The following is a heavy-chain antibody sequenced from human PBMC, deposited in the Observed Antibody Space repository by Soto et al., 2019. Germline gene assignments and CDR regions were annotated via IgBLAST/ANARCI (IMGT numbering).Heavy chain of an antibody. J-gene: IGHJ4*02. D-gene: IGHD1-26*01. V-gene: IGHV1-2*02. CDR1: GYTFTVYY. CDR3: ARDLAKGGGSAGFDY. Sequence: ASVKVSCKASGYTFTVYYMHWVRQAPGQGLEWMGWINPKSGGTMYPQKFQGRVTMTWDTSISTAYMALTRLGSDDTAVYYCARDLAKGGGSAGFDYWGQGTLVTVSS. CDR2: INPKSGGT.